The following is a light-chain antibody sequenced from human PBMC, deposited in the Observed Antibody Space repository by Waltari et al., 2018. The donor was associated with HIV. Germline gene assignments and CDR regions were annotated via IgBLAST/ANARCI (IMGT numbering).Light chain of an antibody. CDR3: ATWDDTPTGHVL. V-gene: IGLV1-44*01. CDR1: TSNIGTNV. J-gene: IGLJ2*01. CDR2: SNN. Sequence: QSVLAQPPSVSGTPGQRVPISCSGTTSNIGTNVVNWYQQVPGTAPKLLISSNNQRPSGVPDRFSGFKSGTSASLAINGLQSEDEADYYCATWDDTPTGHVLFGGGTKVTVL.